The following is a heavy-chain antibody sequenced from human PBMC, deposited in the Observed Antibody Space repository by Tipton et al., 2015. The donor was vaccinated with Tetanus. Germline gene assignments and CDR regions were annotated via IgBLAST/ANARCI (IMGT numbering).Heavy chain of an antibody. V-gene: IGHV4-4*07. D-gene: IGHD1-26*01. CDR2: VYSRGST. CDR1: GGSLNTFY. J-gene: IGHJ6*02. CDR3: ARDFRERSGTYYSYYYTMDV. Sequence: LRLSCTVSGGSLNTFYWNWIRQPAGKGLEWIGRVYSRGSTNYNPSLKSRVTMSIDASKNQFSLGLTSVTAADTAVYYCARDFRERSGTYYSYYYTMDVWGQGTTVTVSS.